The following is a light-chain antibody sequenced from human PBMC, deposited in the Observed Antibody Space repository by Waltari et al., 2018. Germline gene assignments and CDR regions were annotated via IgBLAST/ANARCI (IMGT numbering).Light chain of an antibody. Sequence: EIVMTQSPPTLSVSPGERATLSCRASQSIARNLAWYQQEPGQAPRLLMYGASTRATGIPARFSGSGSGTDFTLTISSLQSEDSAVYYCQQYNSWRTFGQGTKLEIK. J-gene: IGKJ2*01. CDR2: GAS. CDR1: QSIARN. V-gene: IGKV3-15*01. CDR3: QQYNSWRT.